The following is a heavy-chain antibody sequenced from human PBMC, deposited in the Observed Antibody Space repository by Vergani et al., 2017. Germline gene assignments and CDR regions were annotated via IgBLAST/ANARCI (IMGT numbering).Heavy chain of an antibody. CDR3: AKDTPDYYDSSGYREFDL. D-gene: IGHD3-22*01. V-gene: IGHV3-23*01. J-gene: IGHJ2*01. CDR1: GFTFSSYA. Sequence: EVQLLESGGGLVQPGGSLRLSCAASGFTFSSYAMSWVRQAPGKGLEWVSAISGSGGSTYYADSVKGRFTISRDNSKNTLYLQMNSLRAEDTAVYYCAKDTPDYYDSSGYREFDLWGRGTLVTVSS. CDR2: ISGSGGST.